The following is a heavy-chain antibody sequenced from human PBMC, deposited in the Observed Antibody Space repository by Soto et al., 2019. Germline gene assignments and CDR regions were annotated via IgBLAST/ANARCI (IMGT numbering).Heavy chain of an antibody. CDR2: VHYAGSP. D-gene: IGHD2-8*01. CDR3: ARRMYGVSDY. Sequence: SETLSLTCTVSGGSISGFYWTWLRQPPGKGLEWIGYVHYAGSPTYNPSLKSRLNISVDTSENQFSLKLASVTPAGTAVYYCARRMYGVSDYWGKGTRVTASS. V-gene: IGHV4-59*01. CDR1: GGSISGFY. J-gene: IGHJ4*02.